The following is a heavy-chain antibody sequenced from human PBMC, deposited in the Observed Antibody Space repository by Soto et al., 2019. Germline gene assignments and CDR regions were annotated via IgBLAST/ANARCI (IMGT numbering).Heavy chain of an antibody. V-gene: IGHV3-7*01. CDR2: IKEDGGEK. CDR1: GFTFTNYW. J-gene: IGHJ4*02. D-gene: IGHD2-15*01. CDR3: ASGVALDY. Sequence: EAQLVESGGGLVQPGGSLRLSCVTSGFTFTNYWVTWVRQAPGKGLEWVANIKEDGGEKYYGASVKGRFTVSRDNARKSVYLQLNSLRAEDTAVYSCASGVALDYWGQGTLVTVSS.